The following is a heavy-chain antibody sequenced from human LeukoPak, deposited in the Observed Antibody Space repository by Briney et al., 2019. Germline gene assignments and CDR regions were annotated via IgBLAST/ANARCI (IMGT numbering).Heavy chain of an antibody. CDR2: ISGSGGST. V-gene: IGHV3-23*01. CDR1: GFTFSSYA. Sequence: GGSLRLSCAASGFTFSSYAMSWVRQASGKGLEWVSAISGSGGSTYYADSVKGRFTISRDNSKNTLYLQMNSLRAEDTAVYYCAKDYRSYGSGSYGNWGQGTLVTVSS. J-gene: IGHJ4*02. D-gene: IGHD3-10*01. CDR3: AKDYRSYGSGSYGN.